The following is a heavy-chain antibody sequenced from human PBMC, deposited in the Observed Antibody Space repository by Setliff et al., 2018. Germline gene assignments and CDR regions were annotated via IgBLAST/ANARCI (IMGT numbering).Heavy chain of an antibody. CDR3: ARHFRNWYFDY. CDR2: IYAGDSDT. D-gene: IGHD1-1*01. J-gene: IGHJ4*02. CDR1: GYTFSNYW. V-gene: IGHV5-51*01. Sequence: PGESLKISCKGSGYTFSNYWVGWVRQMPGKGLEWMGVIYAGDSDTRYSPSFQGQVTFSADKSISTAYLQWSTLKASDTAIYYCARHFRNWYFDYWGQGTLVTVSS.